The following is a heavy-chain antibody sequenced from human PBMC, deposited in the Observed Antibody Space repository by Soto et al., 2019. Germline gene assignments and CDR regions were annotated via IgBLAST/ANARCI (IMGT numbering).Heavy chain of an antibody. CDR3: EKGVLPAATNRPSDY. V-gene: IGHV3-23*01. D-gene: IGHD2-2*01. CDR1: GFTFSSYA. J-gene: IGHJ4*02. CDR2: ISVSSDIT. Sequence: GSLRLSCAASGFTFSSYAMSWVRQAPGKGLEWVSIISVSSDITYYADSVKGRFTISRDNSKNTLYLQMNSLRAEDTALYYCEKGVLPAATNRPSDYWGRGTLVTVSS.